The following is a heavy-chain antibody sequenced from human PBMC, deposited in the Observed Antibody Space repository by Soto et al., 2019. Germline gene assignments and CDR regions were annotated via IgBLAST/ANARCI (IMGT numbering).Heavy chain of an antibody. V-gene: IGHV4-30-4*01. CDR3: ARDRGEDIVVVPAADVGMDV. J-gene: IGHJ6*02. Sequence: QVQLQESGPGLVKPSQTLSLTCTVSGGSISSGDYYWSWIRQPPGKGLEWIGYIYYSGSTYYNPSLKSRVTISVDTSKNQFSLKLSSATAADTAVYYCARDRGEDIVVVPAADVGMDVWGQGTTVTVSS. CDR2: IYYSGST. CDR1: GGSISSGDYY. D-gene: IGHD2-2*01.